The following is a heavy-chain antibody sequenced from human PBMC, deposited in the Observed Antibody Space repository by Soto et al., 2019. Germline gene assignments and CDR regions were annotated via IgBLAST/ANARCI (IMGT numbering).Heavy chain of an antibody. CDR2: ISYDGTKE. J-gene: IGHJ4*01. CDR1: GFTFSRFG. Sequence: PGGSLRLSCAASGFTFSRFGIHWVRQAPDKGLEWVAVISYDGTKEHYEESVKGRFTIPRDNSKNTVHLQMNSLRVEDTAVYYCAKAGGPYYFEYWGLGTVVTVSS. D-gene: IGHD3-10*01. CDR3: AKAGGPYYFEY. V-gene: IGHV3-30*18.